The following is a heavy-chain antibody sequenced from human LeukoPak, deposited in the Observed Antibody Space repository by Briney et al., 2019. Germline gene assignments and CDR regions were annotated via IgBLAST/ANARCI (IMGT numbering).Heavy chain of an antibody. J-gene: IGHJ6*03. CDR2: ISAYNGST. D-gene: IGHD3-9*01. CDR3: ARRPNILTGSLYYYYYMDV. CDR1: GYTFTSYG. V-gene: IGHV1-18*01. Sequence: ASVKVSCKASGYTFTSYGISWVRQAPGQGLEWMGWISAYNGSTNYAQKLQGRVTMTTDTSTSTAYMELRSLRSDDTAVYYCARRPNILTGSLYYYYYMDVWGKGTTVTISS.